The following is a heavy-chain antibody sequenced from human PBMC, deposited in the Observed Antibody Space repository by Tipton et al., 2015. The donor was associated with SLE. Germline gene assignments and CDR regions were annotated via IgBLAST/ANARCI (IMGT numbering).Heavy chain of an antibody. CDR2: VYHDGST. J-gene: IGHJ4*02. CDR1: GYAINSGYY. CDR3: AREPEY. V-gene: IGHV4-38-2*02. Sequence: LRLSCYVSGYAINSGYYWGWIRQPPGKGLEWIGSVYHDGSTYYNPSLMSRVTISMDTSNNQFSLNLSSMTAADTAIYFCAREPEYWGQGIQVTVSS.